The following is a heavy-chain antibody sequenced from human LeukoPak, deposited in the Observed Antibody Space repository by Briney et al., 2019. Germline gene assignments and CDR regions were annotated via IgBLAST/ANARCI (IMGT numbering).Heavy chain of an antibody. D-gene: IGHD6-19*01. Sequence: RINXXXGXTNYAQKFQGRVTMTRDTSISTAYMELSRLRSDDTAVYYCARDGEGYSSGWYLGYYYYYYMDVWGKGTTVTVSS. J-gene: IGHJ6*03. CDR3: ARDGEGYSSGWYLGYYYYYYMDV. V-gene: IGHV1-2*06. CDR2: INXXXGXT.